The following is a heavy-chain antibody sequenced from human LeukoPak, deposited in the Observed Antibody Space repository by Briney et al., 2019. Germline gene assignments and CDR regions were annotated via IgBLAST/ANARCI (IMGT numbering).Heavy chain of an antibody. CDR3: AREGYCRSTSCYGRYYYYGMDV. V-gene: IGHV3-48*01. CDR2: ISSSSSTI. D-gene: IGHD2-2*01. Sequence: GGSLRLSCAASGFTFSSYSMNWVRQAPGKGLEWVSYISSSSSTIYYADSVKGRFTISRDNAKNSLYLQMNSLRAEDTAVYYCAREGYCRSTSCYGRYYYYGMDVWGQGTTVTVSS. CDR1: GFTFSSYS. J-gene: IGHJ6*02.